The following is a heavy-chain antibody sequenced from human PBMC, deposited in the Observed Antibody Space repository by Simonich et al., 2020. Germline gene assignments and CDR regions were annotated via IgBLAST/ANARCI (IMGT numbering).Heavy chain of an antibody. CDR1: GYSISSGYY. CDR3: ARVGYSNYYYYGMDV. V-gene: IGHV4-38-2*01. D-gene: IGHD6-13*01. J-gene: IGHJ6*02. CDR2: IYHSGST. Sequence: QVQLQESGPGLVKPSETLSLTCAVSGYSISSGYYWGWIRQPPGKGREWIGSIYHSGSTYYHPSLKSRVTISVDTSKNQFSLKLSSVTAADTAVYYCARVGYSNYYYYGMDVWGQGTTVTVSS.